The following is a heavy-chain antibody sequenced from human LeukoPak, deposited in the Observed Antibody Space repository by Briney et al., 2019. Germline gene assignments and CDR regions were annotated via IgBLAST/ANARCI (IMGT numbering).Heavy chain of an antibody. CDR2: ISYDGSNK. V-gene: IGHV3-30*03. CDR1: GFTFSNYG. CDR3: ARDFRPSTILPFGWGMDV. D-gene: IGHD5/OR15-5a*01. Sequence: PGGSLRLSCAASGFTFSNYGMHWVRQAPGKGLEWVAVISYDGSNKYYADSVKGRFTISRDNSKNTLYLQMNSLRAEDTAVYYCARDFRPSTILPFGWGMDVWGKGTTVTVSS. J-gene: IGHJ6*04.